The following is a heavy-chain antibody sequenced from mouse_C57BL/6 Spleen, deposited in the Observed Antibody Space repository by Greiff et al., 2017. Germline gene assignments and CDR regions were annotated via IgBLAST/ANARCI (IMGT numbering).Heavy chain of an antibody. V-gene: IGHV1-22*01. Sequence: EVQLQQSGPELVKPGASVKMSCKASGYTFTDYNMHWVKQSHGKSLEWIGYINPNNGGTSSNQKFKGKATLTVNKSSSTAYMELRSLTSEESAVYYCARSNYDYDDPFDYWGQGTTLTVSS. CDR3: ARSNYDYDDPFDY. CDR1: GYTFTDYN. CDR2: INPNNGGT. D-gene: IGHD2-4*01. J-gene: IGHJ2*01.